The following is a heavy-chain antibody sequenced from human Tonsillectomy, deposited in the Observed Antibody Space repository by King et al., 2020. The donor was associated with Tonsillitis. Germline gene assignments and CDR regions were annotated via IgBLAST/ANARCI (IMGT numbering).Heavy chain of an antibody. Sequence: VQLVESGAEVKKPGASVKVSCKASGYTFTGYYMHWVRQAPGQGLEGMGWINPNSGGTNYAQKFQGRVTMTRDTSISTAYRELSRLRSDDPAGYYCARDREGGYTLSEGDYWGQGTLVTVSS. J-gene: IGHJ4*02. CDR1: GYTFTGYY. D-gene: IGHD5-12*01. CDR2: INPNSGGT. CDR3: ARDREGGYTLSEGDY. V-gene: IGHV1-2*02.